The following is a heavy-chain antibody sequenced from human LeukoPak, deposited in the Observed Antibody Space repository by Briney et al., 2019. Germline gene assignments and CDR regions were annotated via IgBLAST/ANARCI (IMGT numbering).Heavy chain of an antibody. CDR2: ISWNSGSI. Sequence: GRSLRLSCAASGFTFDDYAMHWVRQAPGKGLEGVSGISWNSGSIGYADSVKGRFTISRDNAKNSLYMQMNSLRAEDTALYYCAKDYEQWLVTHYFDYWGQGTLVTVSS. V-gene: IGHV3-9*01. CDR1: GFTFDDYA. CDR3: AKDYEQWLVTHYFDY. D-gene: IGHD6-19*01. J-gene: IGHJ4*02.